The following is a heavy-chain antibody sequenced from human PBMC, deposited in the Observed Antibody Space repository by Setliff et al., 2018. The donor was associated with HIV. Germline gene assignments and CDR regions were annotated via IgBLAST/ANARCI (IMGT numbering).Heavy chain of an antibody. Sequence: SVKVSCKASGGTFSSYTINWVRQAPGQGLEWMGRSIPILGIGNDEQAQKFKGRVTFTADKSTSTVYMELSSLRSEDTAVYYCARCGTGEWHLYMDVWGKGTAVTVSS. CDR2: SIPILGIG. CDR3: ARCGTGEWHLYMDV. D-gene: IGHD3-16*01. V-gene: IGHV1-69*02. CDR1: GGTFSSYT. J-gene: IGHJ6*03.